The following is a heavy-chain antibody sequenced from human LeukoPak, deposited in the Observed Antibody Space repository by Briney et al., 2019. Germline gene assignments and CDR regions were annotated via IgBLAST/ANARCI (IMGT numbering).Heavy chain of an antibody. Sequence: SVKVSCKASGGTFSSYAISWVRQAPGQGLEWMGGIIPIFGTANYAQKFQGRVTITADESTSTAYMELSSLRSEDTAVYYCARGVVVVAATREVPYYYYYMDVWGKGTTVTISS. CDR1: GGTFSSYA. CDR3: ARGVVVVAATREVPYYYYYMDV. CDR2: IIPIFGTA. D-gene: IGHD2-15*01. V-gene: IGHV1-69*13. J-gene: IGHJ6*03.